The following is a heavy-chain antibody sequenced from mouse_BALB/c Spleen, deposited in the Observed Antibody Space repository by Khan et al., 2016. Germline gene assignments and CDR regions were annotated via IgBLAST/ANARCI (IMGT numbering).Heavy chain of an antibody. Sequence: EVELVESGGGLVQTGGSLRLSCATSGFTFTDYYITWVRQPPGKALEWLGFIRNQAGGYTTEYSASVKGRFTISRDNSHSILYLQMTPLRAEDSATYYCASLTGTIAYWGQGTLVTVSA. J-gene: IGHJ3*01. D-gene: IGHD4-1*01. V-gene: IGHV7-3*02. CDR2: IRNQAGGYTT. CDR3: ASLTGTIAY. CDR1: GFTFTDYY.